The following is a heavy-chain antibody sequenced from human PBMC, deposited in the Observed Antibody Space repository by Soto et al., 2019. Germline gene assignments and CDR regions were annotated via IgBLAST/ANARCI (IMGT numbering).Heavy chain of an antibody. J-gene: IGHJ6*02. V-gene: IGHV1-18*01. CDR1: GYIFVNYG. Sequence: QVQLVQSGDEVKKPGASVKVSCKASGYIFVNYGIAWVRQAPRQGLEWMGWISPYTGNTHTASKVQGRLTMTTDTSTSTGYMDLGSLTFDDTAVYYCVMVDNYVTPTPQDVWGQGTTVTVSS. CDR2: ISPYTGNT. D-gene: IGHD3-16*01. CDR3: VMVDNYVTPTPQDV.